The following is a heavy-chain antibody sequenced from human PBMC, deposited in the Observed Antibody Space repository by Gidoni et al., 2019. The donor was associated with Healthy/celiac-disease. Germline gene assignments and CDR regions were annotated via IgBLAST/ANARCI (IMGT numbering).Heavy chain of an antibody. V-gene: IGHV1-18*01. D-gene: IGHD3-22*01. J-gene: IGHJ4*02. Sequence: QVQLVQSGAEVKKPGASVKVSCRASGYTFTSYGISWVRQAPGQGLEWMGWISSYNGNTNYAQKLQGRVTMTTDTSTSTAYMELRSLRSDDTAVYYCARNRGTMIVVVNSPSDYWGQGTLVTVSS. CDR3: ARNRGTMIVVVNSPSDY. CDR2: ISSYNGNT. CDR1: GYTFTSYG.